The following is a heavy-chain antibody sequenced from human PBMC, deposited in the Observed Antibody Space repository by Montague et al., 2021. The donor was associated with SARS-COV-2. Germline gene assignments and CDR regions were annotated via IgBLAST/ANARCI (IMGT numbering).Heavy chain of an antibody. CDR2: LYYNGMT. Sequence: TLSLTCSVSGGSISSGGYYWTWIRQRPGGDLEWLGYLYYNGMTHYSPSLKSRASFSLDTSKNQFSLKVTSATATDSAMYFCASSLAGNQFQFDYWGQGALVTVSS. J-gene: IGHJ4*02. V-gene: IGHV4-31*03. D-gene: IGHD1-14*01. CDR3: ASSLAGNQFQFDY. CDR1: GGSISSGGYY.